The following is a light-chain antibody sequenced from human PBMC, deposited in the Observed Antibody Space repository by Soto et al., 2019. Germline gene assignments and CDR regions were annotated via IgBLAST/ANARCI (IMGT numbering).Light chain of an antibody. J-gene: IGKJ1*01. Sequence: NEWRQSPGTLALSRGGRATLSCRASQSVSSSYLAWYQQKPGQAPRLLIYGASSRATGIPDRFSGSGSGTDFTLTISRLEPEDFAVYYCQQYGSSRTFGQGTKVDIK. CDR1: QSVSSSY. V-gene: IGKV3-20*01. CDR2: GAS. CDR3: QQYGSSRT.